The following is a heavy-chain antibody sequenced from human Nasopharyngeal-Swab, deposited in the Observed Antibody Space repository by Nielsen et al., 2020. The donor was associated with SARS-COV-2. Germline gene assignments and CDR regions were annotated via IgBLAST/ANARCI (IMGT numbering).Heavy chain of an antibody. D-gene: IGHD2-2*01. Sequence: WVRQAPGQRHEWMGWINAGNGNTKYSQKFQGRVTITRDTSASTAYMELSSLRSEDTAVYYCARGCSSTSCPQGVGWFDPWGQGTLVTVSS. V-gene: IGHV1-3*01. CDR2: INAGNGNT. CDR3: ARGCSSTSCPQGVGWFDP. J-gene: IGHJ5*02.